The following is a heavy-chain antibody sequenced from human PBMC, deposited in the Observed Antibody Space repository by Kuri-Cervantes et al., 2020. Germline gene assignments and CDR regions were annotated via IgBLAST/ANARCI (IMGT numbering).Heavy chain of an antibody. CDR1: GFTFSRYG. Sequence: GGSLRLSCAASGFTFSRYGIHWVRQAPGKGLEWVAFIQYDGSNKYYADSVKGRFAISKDNSKDTLYLQMNSLRLEDTAVYYCARESGSSWYSEYFQHWGQGTLVTVSS. J-gene: IGHJ1*01. D-gene: IGHD6-13*01. V-gene: IGHV3-30*02. CDR3: ARESGSSWYSEYFQH. CDR2: IQYDGSNK.